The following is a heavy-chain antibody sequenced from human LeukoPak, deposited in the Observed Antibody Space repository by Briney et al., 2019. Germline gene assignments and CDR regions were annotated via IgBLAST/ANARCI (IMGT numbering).Heavy chain of an antibody. D-gene: IGHD2-2*01. V-gene: IGHV1-46*01. CDR2: INPSGGST. CDR1: GYTFTSYY. Sequence: ASVKVPCKASGYTFTSYYMHWVRQAPGQGLEWMGIINPSGGSTSYAQKFQGRVTMTRDTSTSTVYMELSSLRSEDTAVYYCARDGVVVPAAMREEKYYYYYGMDVWGKGTTVTVSS. J-gene: IGHJ6*04. CDR3: ARDGVVVPAAMREEKYYYYYGMDV.